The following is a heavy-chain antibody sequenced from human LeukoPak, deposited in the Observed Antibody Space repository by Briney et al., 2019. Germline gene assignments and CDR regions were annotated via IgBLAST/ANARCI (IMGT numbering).Heavy chain of an antibody. CDR3: ASLDYYDSSGSSDAFDI. J-gene: IGHJ3*02. D-gene: IGHD3-22*01. CDR2: IYTSGST. Sequence: SETLSLTCTVSGGFISGHYWSWIRQAAGKGLEWIGRIYTSGSTNYNPSLKSRVTISVDTSKNQFSLRLNSVTAADTAVYYCASLDYYDSSGSSDAFDIWGQGTMVTVSS. CDR1: GGFISGHY. V-gene: IGHV4-4*07.